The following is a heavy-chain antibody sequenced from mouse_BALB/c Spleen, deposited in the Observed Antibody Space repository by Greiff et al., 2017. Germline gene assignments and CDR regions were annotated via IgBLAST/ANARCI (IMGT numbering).Heavy chain of an antibody. Sequence: EVQLQQSGAELVRPGASVKISCKAFGYTFTNHHINWVKQRPGQGLDWIGYINPYNDCTSYNQKFKGKATLTVDKSSSTAYMELSSLTSEASAVSYCASGRATCNSCVNAMDYWGQGTSVTVSS. V-gene: IGHV1S45*01. CDR2: INPYNDCT. CDR3: ASGRATCNSCVNAMDY. J-gene: IGHJ4*01. D-gene: IGHD1-1*02. CDR1: GYTFTNHH.